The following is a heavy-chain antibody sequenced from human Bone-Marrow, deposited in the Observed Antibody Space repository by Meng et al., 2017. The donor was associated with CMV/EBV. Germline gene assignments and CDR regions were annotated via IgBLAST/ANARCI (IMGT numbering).Heavy chain of an antibody. CDR3: ASEGQLWSEKKYYFDY. V-gene: IGHV1-8*01. CDR1: GYTFTSYD. Sequence: ASVKVSCKASGYTFTSYDINWVRQATGQGLEWMGWMNPNSGNTGYAQKFQGRVTMTRNTSISTAYMELSSLRSEDTAVYYCASEGQLWSEKKYYFDYWDQGTLDTFSS. CDR2: MNPNSGNT. D-gene: IGHD5-18*01. J-gene: IGHJ4*02.